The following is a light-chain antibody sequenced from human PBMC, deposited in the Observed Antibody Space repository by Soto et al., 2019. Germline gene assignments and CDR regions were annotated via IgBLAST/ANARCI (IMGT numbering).Light chain of an antibody. CDR2: EGN. CDR1: SSDVGSYNL. V-gene: IGLV2-23*01. Sequence: QSALTQPASVSGSPGQSITISCTGTSSDVGSYNLVSWYQQHPGKAPKLMIYEGNKRPSGVSNRFSGSKSANTASLTISGLQTEDDSVYYGCSFAGTNAFILGTGTKITVL. J-gene: IGLJ1*01. CDR3: CSFAGTNAFI.